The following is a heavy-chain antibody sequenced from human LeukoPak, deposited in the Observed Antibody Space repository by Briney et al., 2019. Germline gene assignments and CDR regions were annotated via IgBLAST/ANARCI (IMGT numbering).Heavy chain of an antibody. CDR2: LNPNSGGT. V-gene: IGHV1-2*02. CDR1: GYTFTDYY. Sequence: ASVKVSCKASGYTFTDYYMHWVRQAPGQGLEWMGWLNPNSGGTNYAQKFQGRVSMTRDTSISTAYMELSDLRSDDTAVYYCARGRNIEMTTTSGGSDYWGQGTLVTVSS. J-gene: IGHJ4*02. CDR3: ARGRNIEMTTTSGGSDY. D-gene: IGHD5-24*01.